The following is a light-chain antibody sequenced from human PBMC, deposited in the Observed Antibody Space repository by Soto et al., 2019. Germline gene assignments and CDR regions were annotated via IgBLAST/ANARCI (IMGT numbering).Light chain of an antibody. CDR2: AAS. CDR1: QSISSY. V-gene: IGKV1-39*01. J-gene: IGKJ1*01. CDR3: QQSYSTFST. Sequence: DIQMTQSPSSLSASVGDRVTISCRASQSISSYLNWYQQKPGKAPKLLIYAASSLQSGVPSRFSGSVSRTDFTLSISSQQPEDFATYYCQQSYSTFSTFGQVTKVEIK.